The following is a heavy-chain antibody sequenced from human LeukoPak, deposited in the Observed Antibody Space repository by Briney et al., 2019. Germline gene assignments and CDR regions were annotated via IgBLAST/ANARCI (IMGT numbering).Heavy chain of an antibody. CDR1: GYTFTSFD. J-gene: IGHJ3*02. CDR2: MNPNSGNT. CDR3: ARSYSSSKHAFDI. Sequence: ASVKVSCTASGYTFTSFDINWVRQATGQGLEWMGWMNPNSGNTGYAQKFQGRVTMTRNTSISTAYMELSSLRSEDTAVYYCARSYSSSKHAFDIWGQGTMVTVSS. D-gene: IGHD6-6*01. V-gene: IGHV1-8*01.